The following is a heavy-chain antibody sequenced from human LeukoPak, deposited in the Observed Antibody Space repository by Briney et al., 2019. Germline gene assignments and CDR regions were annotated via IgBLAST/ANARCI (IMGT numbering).Heavy chain of an antibody. CDR3: ARDGPSYSSSLGDAFDI. CDR2: IYYSGST. D-gene: IGHD6-6*01. CDR1: GGSISSSSYY. V-gene: IGHV4-39*02. J-gene: IGHJ3*02. Sequence: SETLSLTCTVSGGSISSSSYYWGWIRQPPGKGLEWIGSIYYSGSTYYNPSLKSRVTISVDTSKNQFSLKLSSVTAADTAVYYCARDGPSYSSSLGDAFDIWGQGTMVTVSS.